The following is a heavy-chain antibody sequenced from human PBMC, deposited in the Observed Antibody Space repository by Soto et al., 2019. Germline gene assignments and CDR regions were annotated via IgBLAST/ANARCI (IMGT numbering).Heavy chain of an antibody. J-gene: IGHJ4*02. Sequence: AAVKVSCKASGYTLTSYYMHLVRQSPGQGLEWMGIINPSGGSTSYAQKFQGRVTMTRDTSTSTVYTELSRLRSDDTAVYYCARDTPPRRSNYYGSGSYYLRFDYWGQGTLVTVSS. CDR3: ARDTPPRRSNYYGSGSYYLRFDY. CDR1: GYTLTSYY. V-gene: IGHV1-46*01. D-gene: IGHD3-10*01. CDR2: INPSGGST.